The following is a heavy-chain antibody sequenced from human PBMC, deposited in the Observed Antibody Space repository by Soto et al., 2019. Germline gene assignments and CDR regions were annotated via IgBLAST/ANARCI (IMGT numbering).Heavy chain of an antibody. CDR3: ARGDWNAVINWFDP. J-gene: IGHJ5*02. V-gene: IGHV3-7*01. Sequence: EAQLVESGGGLVQPGGSLRLSCAASGFTFSSYWMSWVRQTPGKGLEWVANIKQDGSEKYYVDSVKGRFTISRDNTKNSLYLQMNSLRAEDTAVYYCARGDWNAVINWFDPWGQGTLVTVSS. D-gene: IGHD1-1*01. CDR2: IKQDGSEK. CDR1: GFTFSSYW.